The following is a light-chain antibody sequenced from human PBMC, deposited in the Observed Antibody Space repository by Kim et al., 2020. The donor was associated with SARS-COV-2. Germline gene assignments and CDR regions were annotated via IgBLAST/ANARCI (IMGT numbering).Light chain of an antibody. CDR1: SLRSCY. J-gene: IGLJ3*02. CDR2: GEN. V-gene: IGLV3-19*01. Sequence: SSELTQDPAVSVALGQTVRITCQGDSLRSCYATWYQQKPGQAPVLVIYGENNRPSGIPDRFSGSSSGNTASLTITETQAEDEADYYCKCRDKDSSGYFWVFGGGTKVTVL. CDR3: KCRDKDSSGYFWV.